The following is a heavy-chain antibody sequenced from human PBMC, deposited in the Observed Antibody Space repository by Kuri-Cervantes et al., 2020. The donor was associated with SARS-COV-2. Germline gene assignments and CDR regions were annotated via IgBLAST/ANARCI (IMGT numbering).Heavy chain of an antibody. CDR3: ARGPEQWLATGGAKYYYYYYMDV. J-gene: IGHJ6*03. D-gene: IGHD6-19*01. CDR1: GGTFSTYG. Sequence: SVKVSCKASGGTFSTYGFTWVRQAPGQGLEWMGGIIPYFGTPNYAPKFQGRVTMTTDTSTSTAYMELRSLRSDDTAVYYCARGPEQWLATGGAKYYYYYYMDVWGKGTTVTVSS. V-gene: IGHV1-69*05. CDR2: IIPYFGTP.